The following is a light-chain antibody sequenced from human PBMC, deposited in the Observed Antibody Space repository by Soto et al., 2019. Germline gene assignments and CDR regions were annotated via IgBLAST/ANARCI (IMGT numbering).Light chain of an antibody. J-gene: IGKJ1*01. CDR1: QTISSW. Sequence: DIEMTQSPSTLSVSVGDRVTITCRASQTISSWLAWYQQKPGKAPKLLIYKASTLKSGVPSRFSGSGSGTEFTLTISSMKPDDFATYYCQQYDSHRTFGQGTKVDIK. V-gene: IGKV1-5*03. CDR3: QQYDSHRT. CDR2: KAS.